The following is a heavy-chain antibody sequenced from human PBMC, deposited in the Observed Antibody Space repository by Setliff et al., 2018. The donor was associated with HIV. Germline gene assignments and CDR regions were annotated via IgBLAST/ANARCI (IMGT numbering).Heavy chain of an antibody. D-gene: IGHD5-18*01. CDR3: ARGKKGIQLWSPRGFYFDY. J-gene: IGHJ4*02. CDR1: GGSISSYY. CDR2: IYTSGST. Sequence: ASETLSLTCTVSGGSISSYYWSWIRQPPGKGLEWIGYIYTSGSTNYNPSLKSRVTISVDTSKNQFSLKLSSVTAADTAVYYCARGKKGIQLWSPRGFYFDYWGQGTLVTVSS. V-gene: IGHV4-4*09.